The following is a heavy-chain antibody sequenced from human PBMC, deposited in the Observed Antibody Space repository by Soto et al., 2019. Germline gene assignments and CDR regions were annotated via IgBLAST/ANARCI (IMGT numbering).Heavy chain of an antibody. CDR3: ARVRGCTNGVCYVHFDY. Sequence: SETLSLTCTVSGGSISSGGYYWSWIRQHPGKGLEWIGYIYYSGSTYYNPSLKSRVTISVDTSKNQFSLKLSSVTAADTAVYYCARVRGCTNGVCYVHFDYWGQGTLVTVSS. D-gene: IGHD2-8*01. CDR1: GGSISSGGYY. J-gene: IGHJ4*02. CDR2: IYYSGST. V-gene: IGHV4-31*03.